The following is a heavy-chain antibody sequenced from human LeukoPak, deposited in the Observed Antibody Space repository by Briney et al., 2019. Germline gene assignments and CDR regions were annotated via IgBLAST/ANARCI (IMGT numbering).Heavy chain of an antibody. CDR1: GFIFSGSA. V-gene: IGHV3-21*04. D-gene: IGHD1-26*01. J-gene: IGHJ4*02. CDR3: VRDRGTYRPIDY. CDR2: INGVSSHI. Sequence: GGSLTLSCAASGFIFSGSAMNWVRQAPGKGLEWVSSINGVSSHIYYADSVKGRFTISRDNAQNSLYLQMNSLRAEDTAIYYCVRDRGTYRPIDYWGQGTLVTVPS.